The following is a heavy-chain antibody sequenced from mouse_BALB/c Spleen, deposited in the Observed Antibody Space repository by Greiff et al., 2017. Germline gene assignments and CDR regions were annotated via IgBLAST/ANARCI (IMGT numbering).Heavy chain of an antibody. CDR2: INPSTGYT. D-gene: IGHD3-2*02. J-gene: IGHJ4*01. CDR1: GYTFTRYW. V-gene: IGHV1-7*01. CDR3: ARSGPYYAMDY. Sequence: VKLLESGAELAKPGASVKMSCKASGYTFTRYWMHWVKQRPGQGLEWIGYINPSTGYTEYNQKFKDKATLTADKSSSTAYMQLSSLTSEDSAVYYCARSGPYYAMDYWGQGTSVTVSS.